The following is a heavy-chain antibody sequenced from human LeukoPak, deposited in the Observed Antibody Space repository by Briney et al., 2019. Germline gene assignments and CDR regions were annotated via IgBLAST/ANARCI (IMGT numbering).Heavy chain of an antibody. Sequence: ASVKVSCEASGYTFTSYGISWVRQAPGQGLEWMGWISAYNGNTNYAQKLQGRVTMTTDTSTSTAYMELRSLRSDDTAVYYCARGDFTIFGVVPPDYWGQGTLVTVSS. D-gene: IGHD3-3*01. V-gene: IGHV1-18*01. CDR1: GYTFTSYG. CDR3: ARGDFTIFGVVPPDY. J-gene: IGHJ4*02. CDR2: ISAYNGNT.